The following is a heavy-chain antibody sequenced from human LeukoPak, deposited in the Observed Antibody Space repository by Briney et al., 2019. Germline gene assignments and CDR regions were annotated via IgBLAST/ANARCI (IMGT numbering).Heavy chain of an antibody. J-gene: IGHJ5*02. CDR1: GGTFSSYA. CDR2: IIPILGIA. D-gene: IGHD3-10*01. CDR3: ARAVGYYGSGSYYNEWFDP. V-gene: IGHV1-69*04. Sequence: SVKVSCKASGGTFSSYAISWVRQAPGQGLEWMGRIIPILGIANYAQKFQGRVTITADKSTSTAYMELSSLRSEDTAVYYCARAVGYYGSGSYYNEWFDPWGQGTLVTVSS.